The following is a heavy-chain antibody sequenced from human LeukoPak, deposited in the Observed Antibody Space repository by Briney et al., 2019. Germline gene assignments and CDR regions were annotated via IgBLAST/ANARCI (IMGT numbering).Heavy chain of an antibody. V-gene: IGHV3-53*05. D-gene: IGHD3-9*01. Sequence: PGGSLRLSCAASGFTVSGDYMSWVRQAPGKGLEWVSVIYSGGSTYYADSVKGRFTISRDNSKNTLYLQMNSLRAEDTAVYYCANIADRGRYFDWRITNQEYYYYYMDVWGKGTTVTISS. CDR3: ANIADRGRYFDWRITNQEYYYYYMDV. CDR2: IYSGGST. J-gene: IGHJ6*03. CDR1: GFTVSGDY.